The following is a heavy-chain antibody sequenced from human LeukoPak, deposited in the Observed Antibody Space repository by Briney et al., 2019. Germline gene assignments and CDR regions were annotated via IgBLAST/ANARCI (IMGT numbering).Heavy chain of an antibody. CDR1: GGTFSSYA. CDR2: IIPIFGTA. V-gene: IGHV1-69*05. Sequence: SVKVSCKASGGTFSSYAISWVRQAPGQGLEWMGRIIPIFGTANYAQKFQGGVTITTDESTSTAYMELISLRSEDTAVYYCARGGSRGENYFDYWGQGTLVTVSS. J-gene: IGHJ4*02. D-gene: IGHD6-13*01. CDR3: ARGGSRGENYFDY.